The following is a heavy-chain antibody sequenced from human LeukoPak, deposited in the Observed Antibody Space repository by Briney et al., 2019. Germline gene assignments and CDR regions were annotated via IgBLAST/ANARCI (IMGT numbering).Heavy chain of an antibody. CDR3: ARAASYYYYYGMDV. V-gene: IGHV3-74*01. Sequence: PGGSLRLSCAASGFTFSSYWMHWVRQAPGKGLVWVSRINSDGSSTSYADSVKGRFTISRDNAKNTLYLQMNSLRAEDTAVYYCARAASYYYYYGMDVWGQGTTVTVSS. CDR2: INSDGSST. CDR1: GFTFSSYW. J-gene: IGHJ6*02.